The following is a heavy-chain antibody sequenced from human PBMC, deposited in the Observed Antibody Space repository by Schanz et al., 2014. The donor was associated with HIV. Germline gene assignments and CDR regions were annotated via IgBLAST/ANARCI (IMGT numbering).Heavy chain of an antibody. CDR2: IWFDGRNK. D-gene: IGHD3-3*01. CDR1: GFTISRFA. Sequence: VQLLESGGGFVQPGGSLRLSCAVSGFTISRFAMSWVRQAPGKGLEWVAVIWFDGRNKYYGDSVKGRFMISRDNSNNTLYLQMNSLRAEDTAVYFCTRGRFLERGGMDVWGQGTAVTVSS. J-gene: IGHJ6*02. CDR3: TRGRFLERGGMDV. V-gene: IGHV3-33*08.